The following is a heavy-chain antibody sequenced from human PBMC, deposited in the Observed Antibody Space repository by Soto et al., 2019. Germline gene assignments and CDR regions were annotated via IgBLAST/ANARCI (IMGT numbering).Heavy chain of an antibody. J-gene: IGHJ4*02. Sequence: QVQLVQSGAEVKKRGASVKVSCKASGYMFNSYGMSWLRQAPGQGLEGIGWISGYNGKTDLAQKFQGRVTMTTEASTSTVYMELTSIRFDDTALYYCASDETYTAGWYFEHWGQGTLVTVPS. D-gene: IGHD6-19*01. V-gene: IGHV1-18*01. CDR3: ASDETYTAGWYFEH. CDR2: ISGYNGKT. CDR1: GYMFNSYG.